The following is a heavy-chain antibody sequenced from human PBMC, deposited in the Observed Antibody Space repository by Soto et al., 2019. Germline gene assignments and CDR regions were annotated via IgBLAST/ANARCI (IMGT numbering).Heavy chain of an antibody. CDR1: DDSIDSYY. D-gene: IGHD2-8*01. Sequence: ASETLSLTCTISDDSIDSYYWTWIRQPAGKGLEWIGRIYTTGNTKYNPSLKSRVTMSLDTSKNQFSLKLSSLTAADTAVYYCARGYCTTPHRPVRFDHWGQGVLGTVSS. CDR3: ARGYCTTPHRPVRFDH. CDR2: IYTTGNT. V-gene: IGHV4-4*07. J-gene: IGHJ5*02.